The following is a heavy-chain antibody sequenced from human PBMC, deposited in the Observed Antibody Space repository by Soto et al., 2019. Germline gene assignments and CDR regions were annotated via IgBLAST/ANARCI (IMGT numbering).Heavy chain of an antibody. CDR2: IYYSGST. D-gene: IGHD5-18*01. Sequence: SETLSLTCTVSCGSVSGHYWTWIRQAPGKGLEWIGYIYYSGSTNYNPSLKSRVTISVDTSKNQVSLKVRSVTAADTAVYYCARDHPHSYGVYYFDYWGQGTPVTVSS. CDR1: CGSVSGHY. J-gene: IGHJ4*02. V-gene: IGHV4-59*02. CDR3: ARDHPHSYGVYYFDY.